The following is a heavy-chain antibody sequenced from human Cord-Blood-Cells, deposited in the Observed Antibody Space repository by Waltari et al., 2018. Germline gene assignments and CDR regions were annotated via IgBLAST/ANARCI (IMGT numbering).Heavy chain of an antibody. D-gene: IGHD5-12*01. CDR2: INAGNGNT. J-gene: IGHJ4*02. CDR1: GYTFTSYA. V-gene: IGHV1-3*01. Sequence: QVQLVQSGAEVKKPGASVKVSCKASGYTFTSYAMHWVRPAPGQRLEWMGWINAGNGNTKYSQKFQGRVTITRDTSASTAYMELSSLRSEDTAVYYCARFSSAGGYNYDYWGQGTLVTVSS. CDR3: ARFSSAGGYNYDY.